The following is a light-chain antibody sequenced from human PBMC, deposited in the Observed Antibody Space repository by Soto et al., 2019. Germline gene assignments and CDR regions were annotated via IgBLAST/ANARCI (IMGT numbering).Light chain of an antibody. CDR3: GSWDNILRAYV. J-gene: IGLJ1*01. CDR2: DNV. Sequence: QSVLTQPPSVSATPGQKVTISCSGSGSNLGRNYVSWSQQLPGTAPKLLIYDNVYRFSGIPDRFSASKSGTSATLGITGLLTGDEGDYYCGSWDNILRAYVFGTGTKLTVL. CDR1: GSNLGRNY. V-gene: IGLV1-51*01.